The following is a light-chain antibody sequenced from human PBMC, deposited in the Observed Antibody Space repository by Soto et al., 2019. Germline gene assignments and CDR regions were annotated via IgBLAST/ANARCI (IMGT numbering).Light chain of an antibody. J-gene: IGLJ1*01. CDR2: EVS. CDR1: SRDVGGHNY. Sequence: QSALTQPASVSGSPGQSITISCTGTSRDVGGHNYVSWYQQHPGRAPKLMIYEVSNRPSGVSNRFSGSKSGNTASLTMSGLQPVDEAEYYCRSYTSISTYVFGPGTKVIFL. V-gene: IGLV2-14*01. CDR3: RSYTSISTYV.